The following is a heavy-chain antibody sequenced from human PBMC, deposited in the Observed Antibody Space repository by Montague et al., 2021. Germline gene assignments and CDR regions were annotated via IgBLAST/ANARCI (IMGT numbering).Heavy chain of an antibody. V-gene: IGHV3-30*04. Sequence: SLRLSCAASGFTFSSYAMHWVRQAPGKGLEWVAVVSYDGTNKYYADFVKGRFTISRDNSKNTLYLQMNSLRAEDTAVYYCARGGFRITMIVVLSDAFDIWGQGTMVTVSS. D-gene: IGHD3-22*01. J-gene: IGHJ3*02. CDR3: ARGGFRITMIVVLSDAFDI. CDR1: GFTFSSYA. CDR2: VSYDGTNK.